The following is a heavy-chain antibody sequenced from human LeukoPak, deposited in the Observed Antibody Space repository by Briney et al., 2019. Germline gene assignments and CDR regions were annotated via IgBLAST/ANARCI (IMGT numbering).Heavy chain of an antibody. Sequence: GGSLRLSCAASGFTFSSYAMSWVRQAPGKGLEWVSAISGSSGSTYYADSVKGRFTISRDNSKNTLYLQMNSLRAEDTAVYYCAKRGYCSGGSCLNYYGMDVGGQGTTVSVSS. CDR2: ISGSSGST. D-gene: IGHD2-15*01. J-gene: IGHJ6*02. CDR1: GFTFSSYA. V-gene: IGHV3-23*01. CDR3: AKRGYCSGGSCLNYYGMDV.